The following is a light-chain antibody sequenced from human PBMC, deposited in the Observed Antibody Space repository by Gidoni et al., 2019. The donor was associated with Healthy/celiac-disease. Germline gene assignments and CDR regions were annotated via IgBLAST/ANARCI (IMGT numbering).Light chain of an antibody. V-gene: IGKV4-1*01. CDR1: QSVLYSSNNKNY. CDR3: QQYYRTPWT. J-gene: IGKJ1*01. CDR2: WAS. Sequence: DIVMTQSPDPLAVSLGEGATINCKSSQSVLYSSNNKNYLAWYQQKPGQPPKLLIYWASTRESGVPDRFSGSGSGTDFTLTISSLQAEDVAVYYCQQYYRTPWTFGQGTKVEIK.